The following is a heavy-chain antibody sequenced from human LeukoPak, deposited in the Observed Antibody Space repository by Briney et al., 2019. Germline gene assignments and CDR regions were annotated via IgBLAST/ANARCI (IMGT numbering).Heavy chain of an antibody. CDR3: ARHDRATVTTMILGFDY. CDR2: IYYSGST. Sequence: PSQTLSLTCTVSGGSISSSSYYWGWVRQPPGKGLEWIESIYYSGSTYYNPSLKSRVTISVDTSKNQFSLKLSSVTAADTAVYYCARHDRATVTTMILGFDYWGQGTLVTVSS. CDR1: GGSISSSSYY. J-gene: IGHJ4*02. V-gene: IGHV4-39*01. D-gene: IGHD4-17*01.